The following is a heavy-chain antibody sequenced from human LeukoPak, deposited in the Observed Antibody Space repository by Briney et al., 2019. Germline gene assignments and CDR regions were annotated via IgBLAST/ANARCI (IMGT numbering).Heavy chain of an antibody. Sequence: SGGSLRLSCAASGFTFSDYYMSWIRQAPGKGLEWVSYISSSGSTIYYADSVKGRFTISRDNAKNSLYLQMNSLRAEDTAVYYCARVDPPSYYDFWSGCPKCLDYWGQGTLVTVSS. D-gene: IGHD3-3*01. J-gene: IGHJ4*02. V-gene: IGHV3-11*04. CDR2: ISSSGSTI. CDR1: GFTFSDYY. CDR3: ARVDPPSYYDFWSGCPKCLDY.